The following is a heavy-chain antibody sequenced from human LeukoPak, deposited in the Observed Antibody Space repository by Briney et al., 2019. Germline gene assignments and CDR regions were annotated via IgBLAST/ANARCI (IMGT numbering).Heavy chain of an antibody. CDR3: ASTVIKPGRGSSAYYYYMDF. D-gene: IGHD4-17*01. J-gene: IGHJ6*03. Sequence: GSSVKVSCKASGGTFISYAISWVRQAPGQGREWMGGSILIFGTANYAQKFQGRVTITTDESTSTAYMELSSLRSEDTAVYYCASTVIKPGRGSSAYYYYMDFWGKGTPVTVSS. CDR2: SILIFGTA. V-gene: IGHV1-69*05. CDR1: GGTFISYA.